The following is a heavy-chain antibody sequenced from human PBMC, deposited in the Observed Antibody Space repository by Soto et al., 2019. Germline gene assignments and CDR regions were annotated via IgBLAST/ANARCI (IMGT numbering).Heavy chain of an antibody. CDR3: IREPVCRGDRCFGFDS. CDR2: IYIRGTT. Sequence: QVQLQESGPGLVKPSQTLSLTCNVSGVSINSADYAWSWIRQPPGKGLEWLGYIYIRGTTHYNPSLQGRINISRDTSTNQLSLSLRSVTAADTAVYYCIREPVCRGDRCFGFDSWDQGGLVIVSS. V-gene: IGHV4-30-4*01. J-gene: IGHJ5*01. D-gene: IGHD3-16*02. CDR1: GVSINSADYA.